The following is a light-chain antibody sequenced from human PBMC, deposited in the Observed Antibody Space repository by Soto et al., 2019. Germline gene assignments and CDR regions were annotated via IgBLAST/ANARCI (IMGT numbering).Light chain of an antibody. J-gene: IGLJ2*01. CDR2: SNN. Sequence: QSVLTQPPSASGTPGQRVTISCSGSSSNIGSNYVYWYQQLPGTAPKLLIYSNNQRPSGVPDRFSGSKSGTSASLAISGLRFEDEADYYCAAWDDSLSGPHVVFGGGTKLTVL. V-gene: IGLV1-47*02. CDR3: AAWDDSLSGPHVV. CDR1: SSNIGSNY.